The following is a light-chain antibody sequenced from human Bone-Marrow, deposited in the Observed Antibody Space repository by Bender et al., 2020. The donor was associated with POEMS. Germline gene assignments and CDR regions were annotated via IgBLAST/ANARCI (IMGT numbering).Light chain of an antibody. Sequence: QSALTQPASVSGSPGQSITITCTGTIRDIGNSNLVSWYQHHPGKAPKVMIFEGSQRPSGIPERFSGSNSGNTATLIISGTQAVDEADYYCQSWDRTTVVFGGGTKLTVL. CDR1: IRDIGNSNL. J-gene: IGLJ2*01. V-gene: IGLV2-14*02. CDR3: QSWDRTTVV. CDR2: EGS.